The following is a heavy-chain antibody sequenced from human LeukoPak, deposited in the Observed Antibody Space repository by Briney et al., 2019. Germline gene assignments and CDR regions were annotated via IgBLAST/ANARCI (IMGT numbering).Heavy chain of an antibody. CDR2: ISWNSGSI. J-gene: IGHJ3*02. D-gene: IGHD2-2*02. CDR1: GFTFDDYA. CDR3: ARAPRYQLLYRGAFDI. Sequence: GRSLRLSCAASGFTFDDYAMHWVRQAPGKGLEWVSGISWNSGSIGYADSVKGRFTISRDNAKNSLYLQMNSLRAEDTAVYYCARAPRYQLLYRGAFDIWGQGTMVTVSS. V-gene: IGHV3-9*01.